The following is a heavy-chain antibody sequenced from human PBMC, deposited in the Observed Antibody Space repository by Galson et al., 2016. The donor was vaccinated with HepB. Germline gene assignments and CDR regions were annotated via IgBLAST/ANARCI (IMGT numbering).Heavy chain of an antibody. CDR1: GYTHNYV. D-gene: IGHD2-21*02. CDR3: ASGNCGGDCYLDY. Sequence: SVKVSCKASGYTHNYVMHWVRQAPGQRLEWMGWIDAGNGDTGYSQRFQGRVTIARDTSANTAYMELSSLKSEDTAVYYFASGNCGGDCYLDYWGQGTLVTVSS. V-gene: IGHV1-3*01. J-gene: IGHJ4*02. CDR2: IDAGNGDT.